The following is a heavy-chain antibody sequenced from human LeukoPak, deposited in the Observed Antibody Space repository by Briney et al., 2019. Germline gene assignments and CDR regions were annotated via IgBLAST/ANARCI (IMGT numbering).Heavy chain of an antibody. V-gene: IGHV3-23*01. Sequence: PGRSLRLSCAASGFTFNSFGIHWVRQAPGKGLEWVSSISGSGGSTYYADPVKGRFTISRDNSKSTLYLQMNSLRAEDTAVFYCAKASSLSYSSGWYPSDSWGQGTLVTVSS. J-gene: IGHJ4*02. CDR2: ISGSGGST. CDR3: AKASSLSYSSGWYPSDS. D-gene: IGHD6-19*01. CDR1: GFTFNSFG.